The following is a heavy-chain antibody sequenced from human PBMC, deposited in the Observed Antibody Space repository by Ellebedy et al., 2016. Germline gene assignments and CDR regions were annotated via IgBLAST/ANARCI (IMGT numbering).Heavy chain of an antibody. D-gene: IGHD6-19*01. CDR2: ISGYNGNT. J-gene: IGHJ4*02. Sequence: ASVKVSXKASGYTFTNFGVSWVRQAPGQGLEWMGWISGYNGNTNYRQKFQDRVTMTIDTSTSTAYLELRSLRSEDTAVYYCARLPIGGLAVAGTFDCWGQGTLVTVSS. CDR3: ARLPIGGLAVAGTFDC. CDR1: GYTFTNFG. V-gene: IGHV1-18*04.